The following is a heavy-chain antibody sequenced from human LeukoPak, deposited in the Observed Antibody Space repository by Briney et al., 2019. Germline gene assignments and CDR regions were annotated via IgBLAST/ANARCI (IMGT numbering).Heavy chain of an antibody. CDR2: ISSSSSYI. CDR1: GFTFSSYS. Sequence: GGSLRLSCAASGFTFSSYSMNWVRQAPGKGLEWVSSISSSSSYIYYADSVKGRFTISRDNAQNSLYLQMNSLRAEDTAVYYCARACSGGSCYPAGDYYYGMDVWGKGTTVTVSS. J-gene: IGHJ6*04. V-gene: IGHV3-21*01. D-gene: IGHD2-15*01. CDR3: ARACSGGSCYPAGDYYYGMDV.